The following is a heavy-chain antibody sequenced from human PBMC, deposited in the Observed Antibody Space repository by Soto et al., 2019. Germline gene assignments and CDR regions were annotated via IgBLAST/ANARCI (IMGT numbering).Heavy chain of an antibody. V-gene: IGHV1-18*01. D-gene: IGHD3-22*01. CDR3: ARDMLPHYYDSSGKFDY. Sequence: GASVKVSCKASGYTFTSYGISWVRQAPGQGLEWMGWISAYNGNTNYAQKLQGRVTMTTDTSTSTAYMELRSLRSDDTAVYYCARDMLPHYYDSSGKFDYWGQGTLVTVSS. CDR1: GYTFTSYG. CDR2: ISAYNGNT. J-gene: IGHJ4*02.